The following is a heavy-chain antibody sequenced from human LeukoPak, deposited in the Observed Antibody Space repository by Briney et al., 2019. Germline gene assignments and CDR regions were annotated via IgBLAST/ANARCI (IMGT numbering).Heavy chain of an antibody. Sequence: PGGSLRLSCAASGFTFSSYAMSWVRQAPGKGLQWVSGISGSGGSTYYADSVKGRFTISRDNSKNTLYVQMNGLRAEDTAVYYCAKSRGSGLFDYWGQGTLVTVAS. CDR2: ISGSGGST. J-gene: IGHJ4*02. D-gene: IGHD3-10*01. CDR3: AKSRGSGLFDY. V-gene: IGHV3-23*01. CDR1: GFTFSSYA.